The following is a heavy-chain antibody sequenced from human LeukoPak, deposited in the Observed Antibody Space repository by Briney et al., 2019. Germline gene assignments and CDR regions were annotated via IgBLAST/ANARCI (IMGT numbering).Heavy chain of an antibody. CDR1: EYTFTGYY. CDR3: ARGLHQHDYGDYRPFDY. D-gene: IGHD4-17*01. CDR2: INPNSGGT. V-gene: IGHV1-2*02. J-gene: IGHJ4*02. Sequence: ASVKVSCKASEYTFTGYYMHWVRQAPGQGLEWMGWINPNSGGTNYAQKFQGRVTMTRDTSISTAYMELSRLRSDDTAVYYCARGLHQHDYGDYRPFDYWGRGTLVTVSS.